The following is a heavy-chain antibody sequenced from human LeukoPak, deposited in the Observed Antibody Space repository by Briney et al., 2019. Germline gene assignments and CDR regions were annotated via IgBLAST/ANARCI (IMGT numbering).Heavy chain of an antibody. CDR1: GYTFTNNY. CDR2: IYPRDGST. V-gene: IGHV1-46*01. D-gene: IGHD5-18*01. CDR3: ARDEEVQLWLFFDY. Sequence: ASVKVSCKASGYTFTNNYLHWVRQAPGQGLEWMGMIYPRDGSTSYAQNFQGRVTVTRDTSTTTVHMELRGLRSEDTAVYYCARDEEVQLWLFFDYWGQGTLVAVSS. J-gene: IGHJ4*02.